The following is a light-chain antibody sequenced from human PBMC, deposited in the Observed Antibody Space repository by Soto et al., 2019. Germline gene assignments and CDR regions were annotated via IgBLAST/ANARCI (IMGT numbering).Light chain of an antibody. Sequence: QSALTQPASVSGSPGQSITISCTGTSNDVGGHNYVSWYQQYPGKAPKVMIYEVTNRPSGVSNRFSGSKSGNTASLTISGLQAEDGADYYCSSYSSSTTLRVFGTGTKVTVL. V-gene: IGLV2-14*01. CDR2: EVT. CDR1: SNDVGGHNY. CDR3: SSYSSSTTLRV. J-gene: IGLJ1*01.